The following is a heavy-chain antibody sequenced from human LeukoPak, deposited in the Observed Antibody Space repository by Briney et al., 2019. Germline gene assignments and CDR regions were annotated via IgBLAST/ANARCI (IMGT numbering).Heavy chain of an antibody. CDR3: AKGGVGYCSGGSCYPGSFDP. Sequence: HPGGSLRLSCAASGFTFSSYWMHWVRQAPGKGLVWVSRINSDGSSTSYADSVKGRFTISRDNAKNTLYLQMNSLRAEDTAVYYCAKGGVGYCSGGSCYPGSFDPWGQGTLVTVSS. D-gene: IGHD2-15*01. CDR1: GFTFSSYW. V-gene: IGHV3-74*01. J-gene: IGHJ5*02. CDR2: INSDGSST.